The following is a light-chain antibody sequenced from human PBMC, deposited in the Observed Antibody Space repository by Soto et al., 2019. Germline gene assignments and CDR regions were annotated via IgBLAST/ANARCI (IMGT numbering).Light chain of an antibody. J-gene: IGKJ1*01. CDR1: QSVSSS. Sequence: EIVLTPSPATLSSFPGARVTLSCRASQSVSSSLAWYQQKPGQAPRLLIYAASTRATGIPDRFSGSGSGTDFTLTISRLEPEDFAVYFCYQYDSSPWTFGQGTKVDIK. CDR3: YQYDSSPWT. V-gene: IGKV3-20*01. CDR2: AAS.